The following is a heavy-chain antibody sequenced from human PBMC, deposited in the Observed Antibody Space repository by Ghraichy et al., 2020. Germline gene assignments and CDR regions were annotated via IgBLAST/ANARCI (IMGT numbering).Heavy chain of an antibody. CDR3: ARHVADSSWYSYYFDY. V-gene: IGHV4-39*01. CDR2: IYYSGST. D-gene: IGHD3-22*01. CDR1: GGSISRSSYY. J-gene: IGHJ4*02. Sequence: SETLSLTCTVSGGSISRSSYYWSWIRQSPGKGLEWIGSIYYSGSTFRNPSPKSRVTLSVDTSKNQFSLRLTSVTAADTAVYYCARHVADSSWYSYYFDYWGQGTPVTVSS.